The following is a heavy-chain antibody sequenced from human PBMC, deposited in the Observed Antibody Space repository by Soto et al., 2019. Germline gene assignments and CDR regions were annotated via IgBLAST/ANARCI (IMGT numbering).Heavy chain of an antibody. CDR2: IYYSGST. J-gene: IGHJ2*01. CDR1: GGSISDYY. D-gene: IGHD3-16*01. Sequence: QVQLQESGPGLVKPSETLSLTCTVSGGSISDYYWSWIRQSSGKGLEWIGYIYYSGSTNYNPSLKGRVTLSVDTSKNQFSLELSSVTAADTAVYYCARRNYGRYWYFDLWGRGTLVTVSS. V-gene: IGHV4-59*01. CDR3: ARRNYGRYWYFDL.